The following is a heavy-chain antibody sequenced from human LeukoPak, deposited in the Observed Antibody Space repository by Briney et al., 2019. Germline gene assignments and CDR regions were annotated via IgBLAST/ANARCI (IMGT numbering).Heavy chain of an antibody. CDR3: ASHPLVYCSSTSCLPYYFDY. J-gene: IGHJ4*02. CDR1: GFTFSSYA. Sequence: SGGSLRLSCAASGFTFSSYAMSWVRQAPGKGLEWVSAISGSGGSTYYADSVKGRFTISRDNSKNTLYLQMNSLRAEDTAVYYCASHPLVYCSSTSCLPYYFDYWGQGTLVTVSS. V-gene: IGHV3-23*01. CDR2: ISGSGGST. D-gene: IGHD2-2*01.